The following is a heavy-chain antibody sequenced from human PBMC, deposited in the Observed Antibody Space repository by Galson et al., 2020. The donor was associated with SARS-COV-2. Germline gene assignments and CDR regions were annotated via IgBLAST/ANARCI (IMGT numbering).Heavy chain of an antibody. CDR3: ARDGQSSRGWAFDY. CDR1: GFTFSSYG. CDR2: IWYDGSNK. D-gene: IGHD6-19*01. V-gene: IGHV3-33*01. J-gene: IGHJ4*02. Sequence: GGTLCLTCAASGFTFSSYGLHWVRQPPGKGLEWVAVIWYDGSNKYYEDSVKGRFTISRDNSKNTLYLQMNSLRAEDTAVYYCARDGQSSRGWAFDYWGQGTLLTVAS.